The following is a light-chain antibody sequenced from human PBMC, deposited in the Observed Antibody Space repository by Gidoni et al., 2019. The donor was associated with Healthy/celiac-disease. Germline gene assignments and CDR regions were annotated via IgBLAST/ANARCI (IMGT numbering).Light chain of an antibody. CDR2: AAS. V-gene: IGKV1-8*01. Sequence: AIRMTQSPSSLSASTGDRVTITCRASQGISSYLAWYQQKPGKAPKLLIYAASTLQSGVPSRFSGSGSVTDFTLPISCLKSEDFATYYCQQYYSYPPLTFGQGTKVEIK. CDR1: QGISSY. CDR3: QQYYSYPPLT. J-gene: IGKJ1*01.